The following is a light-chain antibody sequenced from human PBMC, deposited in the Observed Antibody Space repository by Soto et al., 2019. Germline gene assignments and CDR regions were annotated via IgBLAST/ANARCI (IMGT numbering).Light chain of an antibody. V-gene: IGKV1-13*02. CDR3: QQYETFSGT. CDR1: QGISSY. Sequence: ANQLTQSPSSLSASVGDRATMXXRASQGISSYLAWYQQKPGEAPKXLIYDASALPRGVPSRFSGSGSGTKFTLTIASLQPDDFATYYCQQYETFSGTFGPGTKVDI. J-gene: IGKJ1*01. CDR2: DAS.